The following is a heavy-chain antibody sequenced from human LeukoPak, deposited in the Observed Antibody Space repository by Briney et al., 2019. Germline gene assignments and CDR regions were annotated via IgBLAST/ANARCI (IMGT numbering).Heavy chain of an antibody. V-gene: IGHV1-69*05. CDR3: ARNTYGDYVFRYFNY. CDR2: IIPIFGTA. J-gene: IGHJ4*02. Sequence: GASVKLSCKASGVTFSSYAISWVRQAPGQGLEWMGGIIPIFGTANYAQKFQGRVTITTDESTSTAYMELSSLRSEDTAVYYCARNTYGDYVFRYFNYWGQGTLVTVSS. CDR1: GVTFSSYA. D-gene: IGHD4-17*01.